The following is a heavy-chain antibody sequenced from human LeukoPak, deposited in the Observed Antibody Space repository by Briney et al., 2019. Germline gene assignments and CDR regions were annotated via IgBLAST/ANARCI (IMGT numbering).Heavy chain of an antibody. Sequence: GESLKISCKGSGYTFTDFWIAWVRQMPGKGLEWMGIIYPSDSHTRYSPSFQGQVTISADKSISTAYVQWSSLKASDTAMYYCVRPSGVVRGVIITVQAFDIWGQGTMVTVS. CDR1: GYTFTDFW. CDR2: IYPSDSHT. V-gene: IGHV5-51*01. J-gene: IGHJ3*02. CDR3: VRPSGVVRGVIITVQAFDI. D-gene: IGHD3-10*01.